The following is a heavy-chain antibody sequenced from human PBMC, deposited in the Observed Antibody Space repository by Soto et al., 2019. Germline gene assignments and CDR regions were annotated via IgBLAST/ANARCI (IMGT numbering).Heavy chain of an antibody. D-gene: IGHD6-19*01. CDR3: AKEGGSGWYSYYYGMDV. CDR1: GFTFSSYG. CDR2: ISYDGSNK. Sequence: PGGSLRLSCAASGFTFSSYGMHWVRQAPGKGLEWVAVISYDGSNKYYADSVKGRFTISRDNSKNTLYLQMNSLRAEDTAVYYCAKEGGSGWYSYYYGMDVWGQGTTVTVS. V-gene: IGHV3-30*18. J-gene: IGHJ6*02.